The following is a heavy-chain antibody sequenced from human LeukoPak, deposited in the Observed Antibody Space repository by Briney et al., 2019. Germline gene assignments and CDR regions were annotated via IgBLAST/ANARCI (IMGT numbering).Heavy chain of an antibody. CDR1: GGSISSSSYY. CDR2: IYYSGST. D-gene: IGHD3-16*01. Sequence: SDTLSLTCTVSGGSISSSSYYWGWIRQPPGKGLEWIGSIYYSGSTYYNPSLKSRVTISVDTSKNQFSLKLSSVTAADTAVYYCARGLGDTWGEGTLVTVSS. V-gene: IGHV4-39*07. J-gene: IGHJ4*02. CDR3: ARGLGDT.